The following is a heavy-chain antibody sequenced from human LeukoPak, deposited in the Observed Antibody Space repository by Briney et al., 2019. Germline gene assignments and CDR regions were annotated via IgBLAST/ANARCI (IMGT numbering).Heavy chain of an antibody. Sequence: SVKVSCTASGGTFSSYAISWVRQAPGQGLEWMGRIIPILGIANYAQKFQGRVTITADKSTSTAYMELSSLRSEDTAVYYCARAQTYYYDRLSPGSYLDYWGQGTLVTVSS. V-gene: IGHV1-69*04. CDR3: ARAQTYYYDRLSPGSYLDY. CDR1: GGTFSSYA. CDR2: IIPILGIA. J-gene: IGHJ4*02. D-gene: IGHD3-22*01.